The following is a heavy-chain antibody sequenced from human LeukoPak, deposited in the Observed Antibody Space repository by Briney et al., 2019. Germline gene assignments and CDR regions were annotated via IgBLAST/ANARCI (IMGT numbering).Heavy chain of an antibody. CDR1: GFTFSSYW. V-gene: IGHV3-74*01. CDR2: INSDGSST. Sequence: PGGSLRLSCAASGFTFSSYWMHWVRQAPGKGLVWVSRINSDGSSTSYADSVKGRFTISRDSAKNTLYLQMNSLRAEDTAVYYCARANYYSSGRAAFDIWGQGTMVTVSS. D-gene: IGHD3-10*01. J-gene: IGHJ3*02. CDR3: ARANYYSSGRAAFDI.